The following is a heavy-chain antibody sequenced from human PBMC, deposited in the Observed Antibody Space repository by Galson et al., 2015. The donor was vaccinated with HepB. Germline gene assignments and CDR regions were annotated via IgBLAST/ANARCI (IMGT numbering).Heavy chain of an antibody. V-gene: IGHV5-51*01. J-gene: IGHJ3*01. D-gene: IGHD3-10*01. CDR1: GYRFDSYW. CDR3: ASGHTIRYAFDV. Sequence: QSGAEVKKPGDSLKISCSGSGYRFDSYWIVWVRQMPGRGLEYMGIIYPGDSDTKYSPSFQGQVTISADRSLSTTFLHWNSLKASDTAMYYCASGHTIRYAFDVWGQGTMVTVSS. CDR2: IYPGDSDT.